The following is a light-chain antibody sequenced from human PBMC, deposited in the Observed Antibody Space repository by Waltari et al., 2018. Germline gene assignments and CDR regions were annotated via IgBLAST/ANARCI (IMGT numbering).Light chain of an antibody. CDR2: ASS. Sequence: AIQLTQSPSSLSASIGDRVTITCRASQDITRDLAWFQQKSGKAPKLLIYASSSLQNGVPSRFSGRGSGTDFSLIITGLQPEDFATYFCLQDNSFPWTFGQGTKVDIK. J-gene: IGKJ1*01. CDR3: LQDNSFPWT. CDR1: QDITRD. V-gene: IGKV1-6*01.